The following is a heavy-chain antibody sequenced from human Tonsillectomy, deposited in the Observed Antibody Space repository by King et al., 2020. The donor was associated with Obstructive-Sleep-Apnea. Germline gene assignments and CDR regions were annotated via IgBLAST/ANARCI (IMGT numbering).Heavy chain of an antibody. D-gene: IGHD3-3*01. CDR3: ASIPGGITIFGVVKDY. J-gene: IGHJ4*01. CDR2: IYYSGST. CDR1: GGSISSSSYY. V-gene: IGHV4-39*07. Sequence: QLQESGPGLVKPSETLSLTCTVSGGSISSSSYYWGWIRQPPGKGLEWIGSIYYSGSTYYNPSLKSRVTISVDTSKNQFSLKLSSVTAADTAVYYCASIPGGITIFGVVKDYWGHGTLVTVSS.